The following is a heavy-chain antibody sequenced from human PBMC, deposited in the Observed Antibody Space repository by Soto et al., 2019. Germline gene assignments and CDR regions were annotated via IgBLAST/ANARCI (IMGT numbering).Heavy chain of an antibody. CDR3: ARGRGAGTYQGFDY. Sequence: QVQLQESGPGLVKPSGTLSLTCAVSGGSISSNNWWHWVRQPPGKGLEWIGGIYHSRSTNYSPSLKSRVTMSVDQSKNQFSLSLSSVTAADTAVYYCARGRGAGTYQGFDYWGQGTLVTVSS. CDR2: IYHSRST. D-gene: IGHD1-26*01. J-gene: IGHJ4*02. V-gene: IGHV4-4*02. CDR1: GGSISSNNW.